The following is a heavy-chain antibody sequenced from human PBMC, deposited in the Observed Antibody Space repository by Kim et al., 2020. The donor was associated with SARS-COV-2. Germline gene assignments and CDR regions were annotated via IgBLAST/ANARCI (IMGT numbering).Heavy chain of an antibody. Sequence: GGSLRLSCAASGFTFSSYAMNWVRQAPGRGLEWVSGVSGGGISTFYADSVKGRFTISRDNSKNTLYLQMNSLRAEDTAVYYCSKEQAVPPHFFDNWGQGT. CDR3: SKEQAVPPHFFDN. D-gene: IGHD4-17*01. CDR1: GFTFSSYA. CDR2: VSGGGIST. J-gene: IGHJ4*02. V-gene: IGHV3-23*01.